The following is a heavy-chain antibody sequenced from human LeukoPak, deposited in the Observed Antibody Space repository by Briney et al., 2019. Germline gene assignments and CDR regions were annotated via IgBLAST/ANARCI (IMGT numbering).Heavy chain of an antibody. Sequence: NSGNTGYSQKFQGRVTMTRNTSISTAYMELSNLRSEDTAVYYCARGFCDFWSGYPKYYFDYWGQGTLVTVSS. CDR2: NSGNT. D-gene: IGHD3-3*01. J-gene: IGHJ4*02. V-gene: IGHV1-8*01. CDR3: ARGFCDFWSGYPKYYFDY.